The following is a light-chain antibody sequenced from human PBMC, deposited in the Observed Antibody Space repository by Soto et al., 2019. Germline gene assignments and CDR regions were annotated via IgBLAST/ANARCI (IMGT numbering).Light chain of an antibody. CDR3: QHYSVWPYT. Sequence: EIVMTQSPATLSVSPGERATLSCRASQSVRSNLAWYQQKPGQAPRLLIYGASTRAPGIPARVSGSGSRTEFTLTISSLQSEDFALYYCQHYSVWPYTFGQGTKLDIK. V-gene: IGKV3-15*01. CDR2: GAS. J-gene: IGKJ2*01. CDR1: QSVRSN.